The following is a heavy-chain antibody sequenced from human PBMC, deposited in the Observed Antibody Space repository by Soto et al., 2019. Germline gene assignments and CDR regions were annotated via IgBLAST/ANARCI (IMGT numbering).Heavy chain of an antibody. V-gene: IGHV2-5*02. J-gene: IGHJ4*02. CDR2: IYWDDDK. CDR1: GFSLSTSEMG. Sequence: SGPTLVNPTQTLTLTCTFSGFSLSTSEMGVAWIRQPPGKALEWLALIYWDDDKRYSPSLKSRLTITKDTSKNQVVLTMTNMDPVDTATYYCVLRQGTLWHFVYWGQGTLVTVSS. CDR3: VLRQGTLWHFVY.